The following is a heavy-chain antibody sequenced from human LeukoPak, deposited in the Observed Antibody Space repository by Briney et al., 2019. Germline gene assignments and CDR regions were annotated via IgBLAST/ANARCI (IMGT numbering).Heavy chain of an antibody. V-gene: IGHV3-48*02. J-gene: IGHJ4*02. CDR2: ISGSGSTI. CDR3: ARDLARIAVAGTGFDY. D-gene: IGHD6-19*01. CDR1: GFTFNSYV. Sequence: GGSLRLSCAASGFTFNSYVMSWVRQAPGKGLEGVSYISGSGSTIYYADSVKGRFTISRDNAKNSLYLQMNSLRDEDTAVYYCARDLARIAVAGTGFDYWGQGTLVTVSS.